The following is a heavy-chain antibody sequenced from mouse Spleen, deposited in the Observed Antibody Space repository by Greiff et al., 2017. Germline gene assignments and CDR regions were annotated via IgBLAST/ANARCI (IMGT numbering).Heavy chain of an antibody. J-gene: IGHJ3*01. V-gene: IGHV2-9*02. Sequence: VKLVESGPGLVAPSQSLSITCAVSGFSLTSYGVHWVRQPPGKGLEWLGVIWAGGSTNYNSALMSRLSISKDNSKSQVFLKMNSLQTDDTAMYYCARGDGNYVAWFAYWGQGTLVTVSA. CDR3: ARGDGNYVAWFAY. CDR2: IWAGGST. D-gene: IGHD2-1*01. CDR1: GFSLTSYG.